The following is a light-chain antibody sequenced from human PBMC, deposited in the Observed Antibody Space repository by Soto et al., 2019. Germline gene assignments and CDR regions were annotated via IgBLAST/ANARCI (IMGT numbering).Light chain of an antibody. CDR2: LNSDGSH. CDR3: QTWGTGIVI. V-gene: IGLV4-69*01. Sequence: QPVLTQSPSAYASLGASVKLTCTLSRGHSSYAIAWHQQQPEKGPRYLMKLNSDGSHSKGDGIPDRFSGSSSGAERYLTISSLQSEDEADYYCQTWGTGIVIFGGGTKVTVL. J-gene: IGLJ2*01. CDR1: RGHSSYA.